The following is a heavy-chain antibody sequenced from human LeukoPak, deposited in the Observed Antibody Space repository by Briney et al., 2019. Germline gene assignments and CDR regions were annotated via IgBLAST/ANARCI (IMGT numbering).Heavy chain of an antibody. CDR2: IYYSGST. V-gene: IGHV4-59*11. CDR1: GGSISSHY. J-gene: IGHJ3*02. CDR3: ASGYYLDAFDI. D-gene: IGHD3-22*01. Sequence: SETLSLTCTVSGGSISSHYWSWIRQPPGKGLEWIGYIYYSGSTNYNPSLKSRVTISVDTSKNQFSLKLSSVTAADTAVYYCASGYYLDAFDIWGQGTMVTVSS.